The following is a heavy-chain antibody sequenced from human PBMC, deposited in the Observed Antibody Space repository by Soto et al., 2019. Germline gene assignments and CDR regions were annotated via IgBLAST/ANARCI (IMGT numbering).Heavy chain of an antibody. J-gene: IGHJ5*02. CDR1: GGTFSSHA. Sequence: QVQLVQSGAEVKKPGSSVRVSCKASGGTFSSHAFTWVRQAPGQGLEWMGGIIPMFGTPNYAQKFQGRLTITAESGTSYMELRSLRAAYTAVFVCARDRDVGDGYSCGILDLWVQGTLVTVSS. CDR2: IIPMFGTP. CDR3: ARDRDVGDGYSCGILDL. D-gene: IGHD5-18*01. V-gene: IGHV1-69*01.